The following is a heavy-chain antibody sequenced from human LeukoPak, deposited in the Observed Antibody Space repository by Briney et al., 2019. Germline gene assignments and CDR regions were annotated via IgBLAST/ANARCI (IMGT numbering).Heavy chain of an antibody. CDR1: GGPIISSGHY. V-gene: IGHV4-39*01. Sequence: SETLSLTCTVSGGPIISSGHYWAWIRQPPGKGLEWIGSLYYSATTYYNPSLNSRVTISADRSKNQFSLTLNFVTAADAGLYFCARHDSEKYCSTTSCFGGGFDPWGQGTMVIVSS. D-gene: IGHD2-2*01. CDR2: LYYSATT. CDR3: ARHDSEKYCSTTSCFGGGFDP. J-gene: IGHJ5*02.